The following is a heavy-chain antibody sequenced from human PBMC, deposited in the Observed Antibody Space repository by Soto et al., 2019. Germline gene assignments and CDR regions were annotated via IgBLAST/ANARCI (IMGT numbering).Heavy chain of an antibody. D-gene: IGHD2-2*01. CDR2: INGGNGDT. CDR3: GRGYCSSTSCQYYLDF. CDR1: GYTFTGYA. V-gene: IGHV1-3*01. Sequence: ASVKVSCKASGYTFTGYAIHWVRQAPGQRLEWMGWINGGNGDTKYAQKFQGRVTITRDTSAATAYMELTSLGSEDTALYHCGRGYCSSTSCQYYLDFWGPGTPVTVSS. J-gene: IGHJ4*02.